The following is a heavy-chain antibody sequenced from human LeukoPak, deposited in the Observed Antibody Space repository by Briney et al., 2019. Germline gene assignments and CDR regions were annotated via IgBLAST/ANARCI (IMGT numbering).Heavy chain of an antibody. CDR2: ISGSGGST. CDR3: AKSSGEGSSWYYYVDY. J-gene: IGHJ4*02. D-gene: IGHD6-13*01. Sequence: GGSLRLSCAASGLTFSSYAMSWVRQAPGKGLEWVSAISGSGGSTYYTDSVKGRFTISRDNSKNTLYLQMNSLRAEDTAVYYCAKSSGEGSSWYYYVDYWGQGTLVTVPS. V-gene: IGHV3-23*01. CDR1: GLTFSSYA.